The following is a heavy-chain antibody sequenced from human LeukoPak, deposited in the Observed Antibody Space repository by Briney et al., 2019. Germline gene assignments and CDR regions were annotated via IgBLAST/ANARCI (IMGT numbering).Heavy chain of an antibody. V-gene: IGHV1-3*01. D-gene: IGHD6-19*01. J-gene: IGHJ5*02. CDR3: ARGSPPYSSGSVGFDP. CDR1: GYTFTSYA. CDR2: INAGNGNT. Sequence: GASVKVSCKASGYTFTSYAMHWVRQAPGQRLEWMGWINAGNGNTKYSQKFQGRVTITRDTSASTAYMELSSLRSEDTAVYNCARGSPPYSSGSVGFDPWGQGTLVTVSS.